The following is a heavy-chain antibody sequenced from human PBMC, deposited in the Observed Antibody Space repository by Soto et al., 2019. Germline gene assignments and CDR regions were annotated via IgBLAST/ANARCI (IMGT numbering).Heavy chain of an antibody. V-gene: IGHV3-48*03. CDR1: GFTLSSYE. D-gene: IGHD1-26*01. J-gene: IGHJ6*02. CDR2: ISNSGSRI. CDR3: AREAWDGMDV. Sequence: GGSLSLSCAVSGFTLSSYEMNWVRQAPGKGLEWVSYISNSGSRIHYADSVKGRFTISRDNAKNSLYLQMSSLRAEDTAVYYCAREAWDGMDVWGQGTTVTVSS.